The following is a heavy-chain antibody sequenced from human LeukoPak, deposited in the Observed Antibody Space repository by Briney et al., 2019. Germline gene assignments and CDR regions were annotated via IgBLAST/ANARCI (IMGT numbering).Heavy chain of an antibody. D-gene: IGHD3-10*01. CDR2: ISSSSSTI. J-gene: IGHJ4*02. Sequence: GGSLRLSCAASGFTFSSYSMNWVRQAPGKGLEWVSYISSSSSTIYYADSVEGRFTISRDNAKNSLYLQMNSLRAEDTAVYYCARMYYGSGSYPYFDYWGQGTLVTVSS. CDR3: ARMYYGSGSYPYFDY. V-gene: IGHV3-48*01. CDR1: GFTFSSYS.